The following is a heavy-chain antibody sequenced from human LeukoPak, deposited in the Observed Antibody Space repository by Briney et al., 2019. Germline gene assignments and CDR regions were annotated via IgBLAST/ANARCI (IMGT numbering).Heavy chain of an antibody. CDR2: ISGDGGST. V-gene: IGHV3-43*02. Sequence: GVSLRLSCAASGFTFDNYAMHWVRQAPGKGLEWVSLISGDGGSTYYADSVRGRFTISRDNSKNSLYLQMDSLRTEDTAFYYCAKEIDTLGTNAFDIWGQGTMVTVSS. CDR3: AKEIDTLGTNAFDI. D-gene: IGHD2-15*01. J-gene: IGHJ3*02. CDR1: GFTFDNYA.